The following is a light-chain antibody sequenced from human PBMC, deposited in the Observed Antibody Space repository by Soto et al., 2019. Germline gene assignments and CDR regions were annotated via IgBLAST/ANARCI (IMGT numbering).Light chain of an antibody. CDR2: EVT. CDR1: RGDVGSYNL. V-gene: IGLV2-14*02. Sequence: QSALTQPASVSGSPGQSITISCTGTRGDVGSYNLVSWYQQHPDKAPKLLIFEVTNRPSGVPDRFSASKTGASASLAISGLQSEDEGDYYCAAWDASLGGVYVFGTGTKLTVL. CDR3: AAWDASLGGVYV. J-gene: IGLJ1*01.